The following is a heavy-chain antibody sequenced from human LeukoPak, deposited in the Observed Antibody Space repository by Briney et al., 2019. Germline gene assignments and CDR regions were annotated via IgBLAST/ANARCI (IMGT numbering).Heavy chain of an antibody. J-gene: IGHJ4*02. D-gene: IGHD2-8*01. Sequence: PGRSLRLSCAASGFTFSNYAMHWVRQAPGKGLEWVAVISYDGSNKYYADSVKGRFTISRDNSRNTLYLQMNSLRAEDTAVYYCAREKYAGYYFDYWGQGTLVTVSS. CDR1: GFTFSNYA. V-gene: IGHV3-30-3*01. CDR3: AREKYAGYYFDY. CDR2: ISYDGSNK.